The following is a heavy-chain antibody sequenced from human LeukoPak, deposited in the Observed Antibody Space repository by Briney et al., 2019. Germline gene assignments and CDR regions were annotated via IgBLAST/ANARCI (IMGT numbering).Heavy chain of an antibody. CDR3: AKDLERTFHSGYDPGAFDY. J-gene: IGHJ4*02. Sequence: PGGSLRLSCAASGFTFSSYAMSWVRQAPGKGLEWVSAISGSGGSTYYADSVKGRFTISRDNSKNTLYLQRNSLRAEETRVYYCAKDLERTFHSGYDPGAFDYCGQGTLVTVS. CDR2: ISGSGGST. D-gene: IGHD5-12*01. CDR1: GFTFSSYA. V-gene: IGHV3-23*01.